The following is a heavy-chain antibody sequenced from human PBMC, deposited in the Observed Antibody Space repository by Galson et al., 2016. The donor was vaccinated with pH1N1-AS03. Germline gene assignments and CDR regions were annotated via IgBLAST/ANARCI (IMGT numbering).Heavy chain of an antibody. D-gene: IGHD5-12*01. V-gene: IGHV1-3*01. Sequence: WVRQAPGQRLEWMGWINAGNGNTKYSQKFQGRVTITRDTSASTAYMELSSLRSEDTAVYYCARDRGSGYDLFDYYYGMDVWGQGTTVTVS. CDR2: INAGNGNT. CDR3: ARDRGSGYDLFDYYYGMDV. J-gene: IGHJ6*02.